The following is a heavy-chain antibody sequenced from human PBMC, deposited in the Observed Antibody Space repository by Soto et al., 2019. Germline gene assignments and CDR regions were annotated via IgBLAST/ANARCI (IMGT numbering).Heavy chain of an antibody. CDR3: ATNSGYDLVYFDY. CDR2: IYHSGST. Sequence: SETLSLTCAVSDGSISSDGYSWSWIRQPPGKSLEWIGYIYHSGSTYYNPSLKSRVTISVDRSKNQFSLKLSSVTAADTAVYYCATNSGYDLVYFDYWGQGTLVTVSS. V-gene: IGHV4-30-2*01. CDR1: DGSISSDGYS. D-gene: IGHD5-12*01. J-gene: IGHJ4*02.